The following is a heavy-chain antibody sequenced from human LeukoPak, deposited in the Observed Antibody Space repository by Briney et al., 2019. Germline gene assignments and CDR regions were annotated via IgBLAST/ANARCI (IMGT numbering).Heavy chain of an antibody. CDR2: INNNGASI. D-gene: IGHD2/OR15-2a*01. J-gene: IGHJ4*02. CDR3: VVGRDYCFYARFDY. CDR1: SFTFSNYA. V-gene: IGHV3-23*01. Sequence: GGSLRLSCAASSFTFSNYAMSWVRQAPGKGLEWVSAINNNGASIYYADSVKGRFTISRDNSQNTLYLQMNTLRAEDTAVYHCVVGRDYCFYARFDYWGLGTLATVSS.